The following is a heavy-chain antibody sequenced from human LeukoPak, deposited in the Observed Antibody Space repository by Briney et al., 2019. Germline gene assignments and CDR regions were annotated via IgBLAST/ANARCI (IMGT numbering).Heavy chain of an antibody. CDR2: IYTSGST. CDR1: GGSISSYY. CDR3: ARQSIAARNYYYYMDV. D-gene: IGHD6-6*01. V-gene: IGHV4-4*09. J-gene: IGHJ6*03. Sequence: SETLSLTCTVSGGSISSYYWSWIRQPPGKGLEWIGYIYTSGSTNYNPSLKSRVTISVDTSKHQFSLKLSSVTAADTAVYYCARQSIAARNYYYYMDVWGQGTLVTVS.